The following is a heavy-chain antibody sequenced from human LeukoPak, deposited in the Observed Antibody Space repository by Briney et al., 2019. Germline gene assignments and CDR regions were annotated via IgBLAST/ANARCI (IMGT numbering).Heavy chain of an antibody. CDR1: GFIISDYA. V-gene: IGHV3-64D*06. D-gene: IGHD6-13*01. J-gene: IGHJ4*02. CDR3: VKDLYKGDSASWYFFHY. CDR2: ISANGGRT. Sequence: RAGGSLRLSCSASGFIISDYAMHWVRQAPGKGLEYVSGISANGGRTYYADSVKGRFTISRDTSKNTLYLQASSLRDDDTAMYHCVKDLYKGDSASWYFFHYWGQGTLVTVSS.